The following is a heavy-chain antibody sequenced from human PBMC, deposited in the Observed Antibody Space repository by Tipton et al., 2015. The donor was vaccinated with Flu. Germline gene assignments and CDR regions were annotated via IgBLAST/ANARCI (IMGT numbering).Heavy chain of an antibody. V-gene: IGHV3-53*01. J-gene: IGHJ6*02. Sequence: VQLVQSGGGLIQPGGSLRLSCAASGFTVSSNYMSWVRQAPGKGLEWVSVIYSGGSTYYADSVKGRFTISRDNSKNTLYLQMNSLRAEDTAVYYCARVDYVSYYYGMDVWGQGTTVTVSS. CDR3: ARVDYVSYYYGMDV. CDR2: IYSGGST. D-gene: IGHD3-10*02. CDR1: GFTVSSNY.